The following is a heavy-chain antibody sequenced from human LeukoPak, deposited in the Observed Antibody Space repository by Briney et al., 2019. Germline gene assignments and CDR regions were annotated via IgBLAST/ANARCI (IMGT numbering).Heavy chain of an antibody. CDR2: IYYSGST. Sequence: SETLSLTCTVSGGSVSSHYWSWIRQPPGKGLEWIGYIYYSGSTNYNPSLKSRVTISVDTSKNQFSLKLSSVTAADTAVYYCARGVVYPSLGIYYFDYWGQGTLVTVSS. CDR1: GGSVSSHY. D-gene: IGHD1-14*01. CDR3: ARGVVYPSLGIYYFDY. V-gene: IGHV4-59*02. J-gene: IGHJ4*02.